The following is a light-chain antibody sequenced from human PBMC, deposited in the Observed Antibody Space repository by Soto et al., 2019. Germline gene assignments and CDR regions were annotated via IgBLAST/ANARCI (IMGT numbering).Light chain of an antibody. J-gene: IGLJ2*01. V-gene: IGLV2-14*01. Sequence: QSALTQPASVSGSPGQSITVSCTGSSSDVGGYNYVSWFQQHPGKAPKLIFYEVNKRTSGLSSRFSASKSGNTAALTISGLQAEDEADYYCRSYAGGIVVFGGGTKLTVL. CDR2: EVN. CDR1: SSDVGGYNY. CDR3: RSYAGGIVV.